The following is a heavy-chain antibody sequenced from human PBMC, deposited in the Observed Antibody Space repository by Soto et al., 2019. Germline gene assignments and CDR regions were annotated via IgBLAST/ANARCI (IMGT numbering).Heavy chain of an antibody. CDR3: AKAGGGFGDFVHH. D-gene: IGHD3-10*01. CDR2: ILYDGSDK. J-gene: IGHJ4*02. Sequence: PGGSLRLSCAASGFTFSSYGMHWVRQAPGKGLEWVTGILYDGSDKYYADSVKGRFTISREYSKNTLYLQMNSLRTEDSAVYYCAKAGGGFGDFVHHWGQGTPVTVSS. CDR1: GFTFSSYG. V-gene: IGHV3-30*18.